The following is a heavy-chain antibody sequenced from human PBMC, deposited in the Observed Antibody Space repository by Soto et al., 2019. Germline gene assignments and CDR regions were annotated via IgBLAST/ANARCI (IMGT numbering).Heavy chain of an antibody. V-gene: IGHV4-39*01. CDR1: GGSISSSNYY. Sequence: NPSETLSLTCTVSGGSISSSNYYWGWIRQPPGKGLEWIGSIYYSGSTYYNPSLKSRVTISVDTSKNQFSLKLSSVTAADTAVYYCATLGSEYFDYWGQGTLVTVSS. J-gene: IGHJ4*02. CDR2: IYYSGST. CDR3: ATLGSEYFDY. D-gene: IGHD2-15*01.